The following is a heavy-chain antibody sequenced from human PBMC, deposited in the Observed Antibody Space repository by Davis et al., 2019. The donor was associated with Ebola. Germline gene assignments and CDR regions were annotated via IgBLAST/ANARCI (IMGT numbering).Heavy chain of an antibody. CDR3: ARESMLLDL. Sequence: GGSLRLSCVASGFTFSGYAMHWVRQAPGKGLEWVAVIWYDGSNKYYADSVKGRFTISRDNSKNTLYLQMNSLRAEDTAVYYCARESMLLDLWGRGTLVTVSS. V-gene: IGHV3-33*08. CDR2: IWYDGSNK. CDR1: GFTFSGYA. J-gene: IGHJ2*01. D-gene: IGHD2-15*01.